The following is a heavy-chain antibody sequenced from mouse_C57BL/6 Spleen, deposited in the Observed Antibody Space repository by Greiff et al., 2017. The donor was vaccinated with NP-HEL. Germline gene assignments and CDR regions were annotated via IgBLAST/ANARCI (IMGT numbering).Heavy chain of an antibody. CDR2: IYPGDGDT. D-gene: IGHD1-1*01. J-gene: IGHJ2*01. V-gene: IGHV1-82*01. Sequence: VQRVESGPELVKPGASVKISCKASGYAFSSSWMNWVKQRPGKGLEWIGRIYPGDGDTNYNGKFKGKATLTADKSSSTAYMQLSSLTSEDSAVYFCARGSTDFDYWGQGTTLTVSS. CDR1: GYAFSSSW. CDR3: ARGSTDFDY.